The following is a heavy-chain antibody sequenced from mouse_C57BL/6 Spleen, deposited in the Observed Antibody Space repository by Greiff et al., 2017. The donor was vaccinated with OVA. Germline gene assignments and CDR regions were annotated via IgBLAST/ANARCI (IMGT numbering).Heavy chain of an antibody. CDR2: ISYDGSN. J-gene: IGHJ4*01. V-gene: IGHV3-6*01. CDR1: GYSITSGYY. CDR3: ARDRVGYYGYAMDY. D-gene: IGHD2-3*01. Sequence: ESGPGLVKPSQSLSLTCSVTGYSITSGYYWNWIRQFPGNKLEWMGYISYDGSNNYNPSLKNRISITRDTSKNQFFLKLNSVTTEDTATYYCARDRVGYYGYAMDYWGQGTSVTVSS.